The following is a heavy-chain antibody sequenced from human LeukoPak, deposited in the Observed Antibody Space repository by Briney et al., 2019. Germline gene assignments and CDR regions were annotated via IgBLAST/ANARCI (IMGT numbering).Heavy chain of an antibody. V-gene: IGHV1-2*02. CDR3: ARDGEVVYGDCEVNGEEDY. Sequence: ASVKVSCKASGYTFTGYYMHWVRQAPGQGLEWMGWINPNSGGTNYAQKFQGRVTMTRDTSISTAYMELSRLRSDDTAVYYCARDGEVVYGDCEVNGEEDYWGQGTLVTVSS. CDR2: INPNSGGT. J-gene: IGHJ4*02. CDR1: GYTFTGYY. D-gene: IGHD4-17*01.